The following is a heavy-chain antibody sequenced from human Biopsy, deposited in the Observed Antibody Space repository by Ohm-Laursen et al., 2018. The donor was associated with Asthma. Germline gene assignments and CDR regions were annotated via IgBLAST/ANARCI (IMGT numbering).Heavy chain of an antibody. Sequence: SLRLSCAASGFTFDNYTMHWVRQAPGKGLEWVSVIYSGGTSHTADSVRGRFTISRDNSQNTLYLHMDSLSAEDTAVYYCAKDRSGTWYGFDYWGQGTLVTVSS. J-gene: IGHJ4*02. CDR1: GFTFDNYT. V-gene: IGHV3-23*03. D-gene: IGHD6-13*01. CDR3: AKDRSGTWYGFDY. CDR2: IYSGGTS.